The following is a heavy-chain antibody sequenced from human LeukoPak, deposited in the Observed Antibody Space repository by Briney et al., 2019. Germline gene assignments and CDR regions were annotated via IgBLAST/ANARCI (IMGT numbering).Heavy chain of an antibody. D-gene: IGHD6-19*01. CDR3: ARGDSSGWYNPAEYFQH. V-gene: IGHV4-59*01. CDR1: GGSISSYY. J-gene: IGHJ1*01. Sequence: SETLSLTCTVSGGSISSYYWSWIRQPPGKGLEWIGYIYYSGSTNYNPSLKSRVTISVDTSKNQFSLKLSSVTAADTAVYYCARGDSSGWYNPAEYFQHWGQGTLVTVSS. CDR2: IYYSGST.